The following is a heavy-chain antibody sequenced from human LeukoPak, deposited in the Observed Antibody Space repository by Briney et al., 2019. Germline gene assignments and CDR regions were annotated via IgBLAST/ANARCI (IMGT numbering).Heavy chain of an antibody. V-gene: IGHV3-74*01. J-gene: IGHJ4*02. CDR1: GFTFSPVW. D-gene: IGHD1-26*01. CDR3: VRDLGGRSGH. Sequence: SGGSLRLSCAASGFTFSPVWMHWVRQAPGKGLVWVSRINEDGSTTNHADSVKGRFTISRDNVKNTLYMEMNSLRAEDTAVYYCVRDLGGRSGHWGQGTLVTVSS. CDR2: INEDGSTT.